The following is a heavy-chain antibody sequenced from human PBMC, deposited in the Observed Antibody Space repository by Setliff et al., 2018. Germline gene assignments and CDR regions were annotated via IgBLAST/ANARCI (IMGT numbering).Heavy chain of an antibody. CDR1: GGSFSDYY. CDR2: IIHSGST. Sequence: KPSETLSLTCAVYGGSFSDYYWSWIRQPPGKRLEWIGEIIHSGSTNYNPSLKSRVTISMDTSKNQFSLKVSSVTAADTAVCYCARSFSRREKFLLDYWGQGALVTVSS. V-gene: IGHV4-34*12. CDR3: ARSFSRREKFLLDY. J-gene: IGHJ4*02.